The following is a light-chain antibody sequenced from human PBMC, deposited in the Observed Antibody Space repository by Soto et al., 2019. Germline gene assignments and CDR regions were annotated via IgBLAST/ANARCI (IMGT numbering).Light chain of an antibody. V-gene: IGLV2-14*01. CDR3: CSYTVSGTYV. Sequence: QSVLTQAASVSGSPGQSITISCTGTISDVGGYNYVSWYQQHPGKAPKLMIYAVSNRPSGVSNRFSGSKSGNTATLTISGLQAEDEADYYCCSYTVSGTYVFGTGTKVTVL. CDR1: ISDVGGYNY. J-gene: IGLJ1*01. CDR2: AVS.